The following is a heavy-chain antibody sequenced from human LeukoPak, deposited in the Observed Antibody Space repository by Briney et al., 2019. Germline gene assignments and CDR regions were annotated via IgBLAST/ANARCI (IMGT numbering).Heavy chain of an antibody. V-gene: IGHV4-61*10. CDR2: IYYSGNT. CDR1: NGSISSDTYF. CDR3: ARALTTMIVGSLRAFDI. Sequence: SETLSLTCTVSNGSISSDTYFWSWIRQPAGTGLEWIGYIYYSGNTNYNSSLRSRVTISVDTSKNQFSLKLTSVTAADTAVYYCARALTTMIVGSLRAFDIWGQGTMVTVSS. J-gene: IGHJ3*02. D-gene: IGHD3-22*01.